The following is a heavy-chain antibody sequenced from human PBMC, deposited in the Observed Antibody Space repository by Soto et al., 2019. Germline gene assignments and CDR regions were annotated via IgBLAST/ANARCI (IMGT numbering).Heavy chain of an antibody. J-gene: IGHJ6*02. CDR2: IIPIFGTA. V-gene: IGHV1-69*13. Sequence: ASVKVSCKASGGTFSSYAISSVRQAPGQGXEWMGGIIPIFGTANYAQKFQGRVTITADESTSTAYMELSSLRSEDTAVYYCARADTAMVMGLYYYYGMDVWGQGTTVTVSS. CDR3: ARADTAMVMGLYYYYGMDV. D-gene: IGHD5-18*01. CDR1: GGTFSSYA.